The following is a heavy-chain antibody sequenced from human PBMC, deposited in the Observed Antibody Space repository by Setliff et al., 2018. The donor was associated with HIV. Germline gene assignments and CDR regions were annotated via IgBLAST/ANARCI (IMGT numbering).Heavy chain of an antibody. CDR1: GFTFSTYW. CDR3: TASIDWGGGHIPT. CDR2: IKQDGSEK. V-gene: IGHV3-7*03. Sequence: PGGSLRLSCAASGFTFSTYWMSWVRQAPGKGLEWVANIKQDGSEKYYVESVKGRFTISRDNANNSLYLQMNSLKTEDTGIYYCTASIDWGGGHIPTWGQGAPVTVSS. J-gene: IGHJ5*02. D-gene: IGHD3-16*01.